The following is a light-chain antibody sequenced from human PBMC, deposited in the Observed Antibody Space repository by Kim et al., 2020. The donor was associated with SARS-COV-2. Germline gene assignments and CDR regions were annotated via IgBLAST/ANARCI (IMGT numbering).Light chain of an antibody. Sequence: EIVLTQSPATLSLSPGERATLSCRASQSVSSYLAWYQQKPGQAPRPLIYDASNRATGIPARFSGSGSGTDFTLTISSLEPEDFAVYYCQQRSNWPPTFGQGTKVYIK. J-gene: IGKJ1*01. V-gene: IGKV3-11*01. CDR3: QQRSNWPPT. CDR2: DAS. CDR1: QSVSSY.